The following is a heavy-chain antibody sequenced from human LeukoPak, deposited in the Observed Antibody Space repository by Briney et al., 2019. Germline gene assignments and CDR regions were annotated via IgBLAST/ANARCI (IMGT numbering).Heavy chain of an antibody. Sequence: GGSLRLSCAASGFTFSHDWMSWVRQAPGKGLEWVASIKQDGSGEHYVDSVKGRFTISRDNAKNSLYLQMNSLRTEDTAVYYCARDHYNWTPDQGYKVFDYWGQGSLVTVSS. D-gene: IGHD1-20*01. CDR3: ARDHYNWTPDQGYKVFDY. V-gene: IGHV3-7*01. J-gene: IGHJ4*02. CDR2: IKQDGSGE. CDR1: GFTFSHDW.